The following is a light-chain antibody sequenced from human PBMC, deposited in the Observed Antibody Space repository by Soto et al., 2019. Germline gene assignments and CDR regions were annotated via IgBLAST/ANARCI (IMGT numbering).Light chain of an antibody. Sequence: QSALTQPAPVSGSPGQSITISCTGTSSDIGGHNFVSWYQHHPGKAPKLLIYEVSYRASGVSNRLTGSQSANTAFFTIFGLQAEDEANYSCSSYTTSSYVVFGGGTKLTV. J-gene: IGLJ2*01. CDR3: SSYTTSSYVV. CDR1: SSDIGGHNF. CDR2: EVS. V-gene: IGLV2-14*01.